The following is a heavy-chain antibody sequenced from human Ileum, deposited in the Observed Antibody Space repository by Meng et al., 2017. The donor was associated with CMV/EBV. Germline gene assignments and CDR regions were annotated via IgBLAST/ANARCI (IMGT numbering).Heavy chain of an antibody. V-gene: IGHV4-39*07. CDR1: GDPISGGRHS. CDR2: MYFSGIA. J-gene: IGHJ4*02. Sequence: QLQGSGPGLVKPAETLSLTCTASGDPISGGRHSWAWFRQPPGKRLEWIGIMYFSGIADYNPSLKSRVTIPLHATQKQFSLRLTSVTAADSAVYFCARDLTNKWFYYWGQGTLVTVSS. D-gene: IGHD1-26*01. CDR3: ARDLTNKWFYY.